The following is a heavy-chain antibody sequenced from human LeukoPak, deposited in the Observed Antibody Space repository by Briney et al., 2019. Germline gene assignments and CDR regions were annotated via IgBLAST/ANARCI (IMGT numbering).Heavy chain of an antibody. V-gene: IGHV4-59*01. CDR1: GASISSDY. CDR3: ARAGNYYYSSGYYSRFDY. CDR2: VYHSGST. Sequence: SETLSLTCTVSGASISSDYWNWIRQPPGKGLEWIGHVYHSGSTNYNPSLKSRVTISVDTSKNQFSLKLSSVTAADTAVYYCARAGNYYYSSGYYSRFDYWGQGTLVTVSS. J-gene: IGHJ4*02. D-gene: IGHD3-22*01.